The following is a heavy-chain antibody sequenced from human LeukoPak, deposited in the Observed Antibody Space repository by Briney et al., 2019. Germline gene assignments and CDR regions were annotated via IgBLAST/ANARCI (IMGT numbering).Heavy chain of an antibody. V-gene: IGHV1-69*13. Sequence: SVKVSCKASGYTFTGYYMHWVRQAPGQGLEWMGGIIPIFGTANYAQKFQGRVTITADESTSTAYMELSSLRSEDTAVYYCARDVGLREWLFNYWGQGTLVTVSS. CDR1: GYTFTGYY. CDR2: IIPIFGTA. CDR3: ARDVGLREWLFNY. J-gene: IGHJ4*02. D-gene: IGHD3-3*01.